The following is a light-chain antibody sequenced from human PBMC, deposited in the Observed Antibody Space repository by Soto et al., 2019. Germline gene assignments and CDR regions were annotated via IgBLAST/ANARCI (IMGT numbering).Light chain of an antibody. J-gene: IGKJ1*01. Sequence: IVMTQSPATLSVCPGERATLSCRASQSVSSNLAWYQQKPGQAPRLLIFGASSRATGIPDRFSGSGSGTDFTLTISRLEPEDFAVYYCQQYGRSWWTFGQGTKVDI. V-gene: IGKV3-20*01. CDR1: QSVSSN. CDR3: QQYGRSWWT. CDR2: GAS.